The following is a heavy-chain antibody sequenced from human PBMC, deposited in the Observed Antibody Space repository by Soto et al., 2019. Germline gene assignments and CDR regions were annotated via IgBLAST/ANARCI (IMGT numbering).Heavy chain of an antibody. J-gene: IGHJ4*02. CDR2: INAGNGNT. CDR1: GYTFTSYA. CDR3: ARAVAVPADFDY. D-gene: IGHD6-19*01. V-gene: IGHV1-3*05. Sequence: QVQLVQSGTEEKKPGASGKVSCKASGYTFTSYAMHWVPQAPGQRLEWMGWINAGNGNTKYSKKFQGRVTITRDTSASTAYMELSSLRSEDTSVYYCARAVAVPADFDYWGQGTLVTVSS.